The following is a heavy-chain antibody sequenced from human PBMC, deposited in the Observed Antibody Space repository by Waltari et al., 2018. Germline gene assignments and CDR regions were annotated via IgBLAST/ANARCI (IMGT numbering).Heavy chain of an antibody. CDR3: ARLFSPYGDEYNWFDP. CDR2: IIPIFGTA. J-gene: IGHJ5*02. V-gene: IGHV1-69*05. CDR1: GGTFSSYA. Sequence: QVQLVQSGAEVKKPGSSVKVSCKASGGTFSSYAISWVRQAPGQGLEWRGGIIPIFGTANYAQKFQGRGTITTDESTSTAYMELSSLRSEDTAVYYCARLFSPYGDEYNWFDPWGQGTLVTVSS. D-gene: IGHD4-17*01.